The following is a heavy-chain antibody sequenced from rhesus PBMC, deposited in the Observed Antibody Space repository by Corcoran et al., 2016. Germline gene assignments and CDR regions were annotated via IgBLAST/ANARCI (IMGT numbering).Heavy chain of an antibody. CDR1: GYSFTSYW. J-gene: IGHJ4*01. CDR3: AKGVIEYCTGSGCYGIDY. D-gene: IGHD2-21*01. Sequence: EVQLVQSGAEVKRPGESLKISCKTSGYSFTSYWISWVRQMPGKGLEWMGAIDPSDSYTRYSPSIQRQVTISADKSISTAYLQWSSLKASDTATYYCAKGVIEYCTGSGCYGIDYWGQGVLVTVSS. V-gene: IGHV5-2*01. CDR2: IDPSDSYT.